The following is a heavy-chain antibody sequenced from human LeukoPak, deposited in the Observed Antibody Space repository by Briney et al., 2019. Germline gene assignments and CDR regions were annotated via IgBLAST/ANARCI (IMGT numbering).Heavy chain of an antibody. V-gene: IGHV3-11*04. Sequence: GGSLRLSCAASGFTFSDYYMSWIRQAPGKGLEWVSYISSSGSTIYYADSVKGRFTISRDNAKNSLYLQMNSLRAEDTAVYYCARDRGEVVPATYYYYYMDVWGKGTTVTVSS. J-gene: IGHJ6*03. D-gene: IGHD2-2*01. CDR3: ARDRGEVVPATYYYYYMDV. CDR2: ISSSGSTI. CDR1: GFTFSDYY.